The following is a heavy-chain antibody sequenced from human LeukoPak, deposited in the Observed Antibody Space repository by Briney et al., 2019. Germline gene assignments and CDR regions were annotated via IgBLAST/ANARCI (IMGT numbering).Heavy chain of an antibody. V-gene: IGHV3-30*04. CDR3: ARYEGSRWFDY. Sequence: GRSLRFSCAASGFTFSSYALHWVPQAPGKGLEGVAIISYDGSNKYYADSVKGRFTTSTDNSTNTLYLQMNSLRAEDTAVYYCARYEGSRWFDYWGQGTMVTVSS. CDR2: ISYDGSNK. J-gene: IGHJ4*02. D-gene: IGHD6-19*01. CDR1: GFTFSSYA.